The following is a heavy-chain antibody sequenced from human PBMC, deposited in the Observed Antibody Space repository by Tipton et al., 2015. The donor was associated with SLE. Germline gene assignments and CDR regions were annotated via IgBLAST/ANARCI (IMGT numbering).Heavy chain of an antibody. CDR1: GGTFSSYT. V-gene: IGHV1-69*09. J-gene: IGHJ5*02. CDR3: ARVGGNWWFGP. Sequence: QLVQSGAEVKKPGSSVKVSCKASGGTFSSYTISWVRQAPGQGLEWMGRIIPILGIANYAQKFQGRVTITADKSTSTAYMELRSLRSDDTAVYYCARVGGNWWFGPWGQGTLVSVSS. D-gene: IGHD4-23*01. CDR2: IIPILGIA.